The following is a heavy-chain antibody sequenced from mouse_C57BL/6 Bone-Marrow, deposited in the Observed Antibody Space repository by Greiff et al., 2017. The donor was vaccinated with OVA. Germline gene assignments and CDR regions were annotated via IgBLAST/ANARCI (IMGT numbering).Heavy chain of an antibody. D-gene: IGHD2-4*01. CDR1: GFNIKDDY. CDR3: TTGLRQDFDY. CDR2: IDPENGDT. V-gene: IGHV14-4*01. J-gene: IGHJ2*01. Sequence: EVQLQQSGAELVRPGASVKLSCTASGFNIKDDYMHWVKQRPEQGLEWIGWIDPENGDTEYASKFQGKATITADTSSNTAYLQLSSLTSEDTAVYYCTTGLRQDFDYWGQGTTLTVSS.